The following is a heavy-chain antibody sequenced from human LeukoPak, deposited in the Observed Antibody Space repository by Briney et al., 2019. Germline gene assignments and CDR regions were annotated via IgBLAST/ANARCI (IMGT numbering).Heavy chain of an antibody. CDR3: AREPDYATYIDY. D-gene: IGHD2-15*01. Sequence: PGGSLRLSCAVSGFRVSSNHMTWVRQAPGKGLEWISLIYTGDVTYYADSVKGRFTMSTDNSRNILFLQMDSLTAEDTAVYYYAREPDYATYIDYWGQGTPVTVSS. J-gene: IGHJ4*02. CDR2: IYTGDVT. V-gene: IGHV3-53*01. CDR1: GFRVSSNH.